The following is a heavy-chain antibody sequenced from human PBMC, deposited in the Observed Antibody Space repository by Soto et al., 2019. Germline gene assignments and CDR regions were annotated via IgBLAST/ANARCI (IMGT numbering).Heavy chain of an antibody. J-gene: IGHJ5*02. D-gene: IGHD2-21*02. Sequence: SETLSLTCTVSGGPIRGDYWSWIRQTPGKGLEWIGYVYDSGRTSYNPSLQSRVTLSEDTSNNRLSLTLRSVTAADTAVYYCAKDLWEVVTATDNWFDPWGQGTLVTVSS. CDR2: VYDSGRT. CDR1: GGPIRGDY. CDR3: AKDLWEVVTATDNWFDP. V-gene: IGHV4-59*01.